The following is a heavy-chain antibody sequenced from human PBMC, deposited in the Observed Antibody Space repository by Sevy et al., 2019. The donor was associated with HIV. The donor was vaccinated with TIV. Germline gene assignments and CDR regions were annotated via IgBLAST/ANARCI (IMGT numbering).Heavy chain of an antibody. CDR3: ARCDKDSSGYYYFDY. CDR2: IWYDGSNK. CDR1: GFTFSSYG. V-gene: IGHV3-33*01. Sequence: GGSLRLSCAASGFTFSSYGMHWVRQAPGKGLEWVAVIWYDGSNKYYADSVKGRFTISRDNSKNTLYLQMNSLRAEDTAVYYCARCDKDSSGYYYFDYWGQGTLVTVSS. D-gene: IGHD3-22*01. J-gene: IGHJ4*02.